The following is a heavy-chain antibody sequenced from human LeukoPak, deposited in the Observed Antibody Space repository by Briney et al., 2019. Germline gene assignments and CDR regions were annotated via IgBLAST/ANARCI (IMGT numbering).Heavy chain of an antibody. CDR1: GYTFTSYY. Sequence: SVKVSCKASGYTFTSYYMHWVRQAPGQGLEWMGRIIPIFGTANYAQKFQGRVTITTDESTSTAYMELRSLRSDDTAVYYCARESVTTLIVYWGQGTLVTVSS. J-gene: IGHJ4*02. V-gene: IGHV1-69*05. D-gene: IGHD4-17*01. CDR2: IIPIFGTA. CDR3: ARESVTTLIVY.